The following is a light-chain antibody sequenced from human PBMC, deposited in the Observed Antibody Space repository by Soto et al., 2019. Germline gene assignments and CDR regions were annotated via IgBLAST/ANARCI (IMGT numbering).Light chain of an antibody. CDR2: GDN. CDR3: QSYDSSLSHVV. V-gene: IGLV1-40*01. J-gene: IGLJ2*01. Sequence: QSVLTQPPSVSGAPGQRGTIPCTGSSSNIGSYYDVHWYQQLPGTVPKLLIYGDNNRPSGVPDRFSGSKSGTSASLAITGLQAVDEANYYCQSYDSSLSHVVFGGGTKLTVL. CDR1: SSNIGSYYD.